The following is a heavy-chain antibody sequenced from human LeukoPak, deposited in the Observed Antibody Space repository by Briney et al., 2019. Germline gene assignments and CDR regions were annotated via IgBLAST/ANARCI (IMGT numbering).Heavy chain of an antibody. V-gene: IGHV3-30*18. CDR3: AKSRDGSLDY. CDR2: ISYDGNNK. CDR1: GFTFSTYG. D-gene: IGHD5-24*01. Sequence: PGGSLRLSCAASGFTFSTYGIHWVRQAPGKGLEWVALISYDGNNKYYADSVKGRFTISRDNSKNTLYLQMNSLRPEDTAVYYCAKSRDGSLDYWGQGTLVTVSS. J-gene: IGHJ4*02.